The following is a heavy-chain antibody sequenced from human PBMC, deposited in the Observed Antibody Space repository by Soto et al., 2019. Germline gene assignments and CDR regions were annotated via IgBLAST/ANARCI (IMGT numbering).Heavy chain of an antibody. CDR1: GFTFKSQA. CDR3: AKGGGYYGV. D-gene: IGHD3-22*01. CDR2: ISGSGDST. Sequence: EVPLLESGGGLVQPGGSLRLSCAASGFTFKSQAMTWVRQASGKGLEWVSTISGSGDSTYYADSVKGRLTISRDNSKNTLYLQMNSLRAEDTAVYYCAKGGGYYGVWGQGTLVTVSS. V-gene: IGHV3-23*01. J-gene: IGHJ4*02.